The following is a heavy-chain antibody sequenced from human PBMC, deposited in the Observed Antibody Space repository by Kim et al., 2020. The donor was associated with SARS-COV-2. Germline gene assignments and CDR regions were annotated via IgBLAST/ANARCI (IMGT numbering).Heavy chain of an antibody. J-gene: IGHJ4*02. D-gene: IGHD6-13*01. CDR3: ATGARTGYSSSWYDY. V-gene: IGHV3-13*01. Sequence: GAVKGRFTNSRENAKNSVYLQMNSLRAGDTAVYYCATGARTGYSSSWYDYWGQGTLVTVSS.